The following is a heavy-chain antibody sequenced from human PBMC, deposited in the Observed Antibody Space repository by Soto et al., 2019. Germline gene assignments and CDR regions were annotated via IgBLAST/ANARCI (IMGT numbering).Heavy chain of an antibody. CDR2: INPNSGGT. CDR3: ARANDDSSPGGNWFDP. V-gene: IGHV1-2*04. D-gene: IGHD3-22*01. Sequence: QVQLVQSGAEVKKPGASVKVSCKASGYTFTGYYMHWVRQAPGQGLEWMGWINPNSGGTNYAQKFQGWVTMTRDTSISTAYMELSRLRSDDTAVYYCARANDDSSPGGNWFDPWGQGTLVTVSS. CDR1: GYTFTGYY. J-gene: IGHJ5*02.